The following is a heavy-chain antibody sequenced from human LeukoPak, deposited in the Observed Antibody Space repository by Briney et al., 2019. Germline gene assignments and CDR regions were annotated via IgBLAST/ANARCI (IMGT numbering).Heavy chain of an antibody. J-gene: IGHJ4*02. CDR1: GYTFTNYD. CDR2: INPISGNT. Sequence: ASVKVSCKASGYTFTNYDINWVRQATGQGLEWMGWINPISGNTGFAQKFQGRVTITRSTSITTVYMELSSLRSEDSAVYYCARGRERGIQAWDLDCWGQGTLVTVSS. V-gene: IGHV1-8*03. D-gene: IGHD5-18*01. CDR3: ARGRERGIQAWDLDC.